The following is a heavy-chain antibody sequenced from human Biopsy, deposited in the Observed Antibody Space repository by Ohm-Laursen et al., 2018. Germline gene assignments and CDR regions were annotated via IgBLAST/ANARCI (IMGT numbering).Heavy chain of an antibody. V-gene: IGHV3-7*04. J-gene: IGHJ5*02. CDR1: GITFNSDW. Sequence: GSLRLSCSASGITFNSDWMSWVRQAPGKGLEWVAIIREHGNEEFYVDSVKGRFTISRDNARNSVYLQMNSLRAKDTAIYYCARGNGPSAWGQGTLVTVSS. D-gene: IGHD4-11*01. CDR3: ARGNGPSA. CDR2: IREHGNEE.